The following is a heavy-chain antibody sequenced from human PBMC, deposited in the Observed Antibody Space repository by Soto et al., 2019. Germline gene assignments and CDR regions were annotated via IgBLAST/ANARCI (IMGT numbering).Heavy chain of an antibody. CDR3: ARSPRPTGTTLYYFDS. V-gene: IGHV1-46*01. CDR1: GYTLTSFY. J-gene: IGHJ4*02. D-gene: IGHD1-1*01. Sequence: ASVKVSCKASGYTLTSFYMHWMRQAPGQGLEWMGVIDPSAGSTTYAQKFKGRVRMTRDTFTSTVFMELSSLRSEDTAVYYCARSPRPTGTTLYYFDSWGQRTLVTVSS. CDR2: IDPSAGST.